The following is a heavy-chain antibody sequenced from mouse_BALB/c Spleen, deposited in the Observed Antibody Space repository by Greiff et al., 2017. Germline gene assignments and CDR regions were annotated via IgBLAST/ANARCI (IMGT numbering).Heavy chain of an antibody. CDR2: ISSGGGST. V-gene: IGHV5-12-1*01. Sequence: EVKVVESGGGLVKPGGSLKLSCAASGFAFSSYDMSWVRQTPEKRLEWVAYISSGGGSTYYPDTVKGRFTISRDNAKNTLYLQMSSLKSEDTAMYYCAGGNSFDYWGQGTTLTVSS. CDR3: AGGNSFDY. J-gene: IGHJ2*01. CDR1: GFAFSSYD.